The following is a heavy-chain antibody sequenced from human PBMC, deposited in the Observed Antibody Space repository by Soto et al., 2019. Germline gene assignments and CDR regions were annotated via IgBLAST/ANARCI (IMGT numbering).Heavy chain of an antibody. CDR2: INPHSGGT. Sequence: QVQLVQSGAEVKKPGASVKVSCKPSGYTFNAYYMHWVRQAPGQGLEWMGWINPHSGGTKYAQRFQGRVTMTRDKPISTDYMELSRLTSDDTAVYYCATSSTRSFDHLFPYYWNYGGQGTLVTVSS. CDR1: GYTFNAYY. CDR3: ATSSTRSFDHLFPYYWNY. D-gene: IGHD1-7*01. V-gene: IGHV1-2*02. J-gene: IGHJ4*02.